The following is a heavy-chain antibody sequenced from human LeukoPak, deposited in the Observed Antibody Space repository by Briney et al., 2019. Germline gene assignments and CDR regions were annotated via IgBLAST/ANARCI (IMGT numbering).Heavy chain of an antibody. CDR3: ARGPGGYSYGFYYYYYMDV. V-gene: IGHV1-69*01. J-gene: IGHJ6*03. Sequence: ASVKVSCKASGGTFSSYAISWVRQAPGQGLEWMGGIIPIFGTANYAQKFQGRVTITADESTSTAYMELSSLRSEDTAVYYCARGPGGYSYGFYYYYYMDVWGKGTTVTASS. CDR1: GGTFSSYA. CDR2: IIPIFGTA. D-gene: IGHD5-18*01.